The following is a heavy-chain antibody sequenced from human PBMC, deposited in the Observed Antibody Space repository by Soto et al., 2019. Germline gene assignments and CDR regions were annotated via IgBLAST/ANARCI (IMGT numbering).Heavy chain of an antibody. CDR2: ISSSSSYI. D-gene: IGHD3-3*01. V-gene: IGHV3-21*01. J-gene: IGHJ4*02. CDR3: ARSTAPPLFFRVVIANDY. CDR1: GFTFSSYS. Sequence: AGSLRLSCAASGFTFSSYSMNCVRQAPGKGLGWVSSISSSSSYIYYADSVKGRFTISRDNAKNSLYLQMNSLRDEDTAVYYCARSTAPPLFFRVVIANDYWGQGTLVTVSS.